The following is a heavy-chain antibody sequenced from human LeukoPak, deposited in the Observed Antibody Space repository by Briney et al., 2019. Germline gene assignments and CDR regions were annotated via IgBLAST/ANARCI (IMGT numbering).Heavy chain of an antibody. V-gene: IGHV3-48*01. Sequence: GGSLRLSCAASGFSFSRYSMNWVRQAPGKGLEWVSYIGSVTDGITHYAESVKGRFTISRDNSKNTLYLQMDSLTAEDTAVYYCASGGQQLVPKRFWFDPWGQGTLVTVSS. CDR1: GFSFSRYS. D-gene: IGHD6-13*01. CDR2: IGSVTDGIT. J-gene: IGHJ5*02. CDR3: ASGGQQLVPKRFWFDP.